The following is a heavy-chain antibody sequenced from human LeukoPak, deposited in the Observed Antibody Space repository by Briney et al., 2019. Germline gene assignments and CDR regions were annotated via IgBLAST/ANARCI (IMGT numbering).Heavy chain of an antibody. J-gene: IGHJ4*02. CDR3: AGGSRRDGYDY. D-gene: IGHD5-24*01. CDR1: GFSFSNHY. V-gene: IGHV3-7*03. CDR2: INEDGSNK. Sequence: PGGSLRLSCAASGFSFSNHYMRWIRQAPGKGLEWVANINEDGSNKWHLGSVKGRFTISGHNSKNTLYLQMNSLRPEDTAVYYCAGGSRRDGYDYWGQGTLVTVSS.